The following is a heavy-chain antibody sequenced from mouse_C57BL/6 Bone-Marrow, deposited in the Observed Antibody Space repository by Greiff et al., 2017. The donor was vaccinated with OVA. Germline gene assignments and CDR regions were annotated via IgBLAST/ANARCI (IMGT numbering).Heavy chain of an antibody. J-gene: IGHJ2*01. CDR3: TRDYDSFDY. D-gene: IGHD2-4*01. V-gene: IGHV14-4*01. Sequence: EVHLVESGAELVRPGASVKLSCTASGFNIKDDYMHWVKQRPEQGLEWIGWIDPENGDTEYASKFQGKATITADTSSNTAYLQLSSLTSEDTAVYYCTRDYDSFDYWGQGTTLTVSS. CDR2: IDPENGDT. CDR1: GFNIKDDY.